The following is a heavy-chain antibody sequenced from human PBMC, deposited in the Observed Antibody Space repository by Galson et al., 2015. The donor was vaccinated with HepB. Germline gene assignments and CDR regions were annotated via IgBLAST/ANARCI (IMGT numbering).Heavy chain of an antibody. Sequence: SLRLSCAGSGFTFSSYAMSWVRQAPGKGPEWVSVIGSGGGDIRYADSVKGRFTISRDNSKNTLYLQVDSLRAEDTAIYYCAKYSFGSASSRTFDFWGQGTLVTVSS. J-gene: IGHJ4*02. CDR2: IGSGGGDI. V-gene: IGHV3-23*01. D-gene: IGHD3-10*01. CDR3: AKYSFGSASSRTFDF. CDR1: GFTFSSYA.